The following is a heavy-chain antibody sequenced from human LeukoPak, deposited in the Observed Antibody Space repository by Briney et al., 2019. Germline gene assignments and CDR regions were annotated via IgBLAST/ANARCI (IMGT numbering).Heavy chain of an antibody. J-gene: IGHJ6*03. V-gene: IGHV3-13*01. D-gene: IGHD1-26*01. Sequence: QPGGSLRLSCAASGFTFSSYDMHWVRQATGKGLEWVSAIGTAGDTYYPGSVKGRFTISRDNSKNTLYLQMNSLRAEDTAVYYCAKDLFKYRGLGPTTRHYYYYMDVWGKGTTVTVSS. CDR2: IGTAGDT. CDR3: AKDLFKYRGLGPTTRHYYYYMDV. CDR1: GFTFSSYD.